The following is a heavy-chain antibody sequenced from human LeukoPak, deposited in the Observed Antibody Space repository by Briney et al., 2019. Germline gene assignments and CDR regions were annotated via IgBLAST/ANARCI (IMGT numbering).Heavy chain of an antibody. CDR1: GFTFDDYA. Sequence: GRSLRLSCAASGFTFDDYAMYWVRQAPGKGLEWVSGISWNSGSIGYADSVKGRFTISRDNAKNSLYLQMNSLGAEDMALYYCAKGRGITIFGVVIHWGQGTLVTVSS. CDR2: ISWNSGSI. CDR3: AKGRGITIFGVVIH. D-gene: IGHD3-3*01. J-gene: IGHJ4*02. V-gene: IGHV3-9*03.